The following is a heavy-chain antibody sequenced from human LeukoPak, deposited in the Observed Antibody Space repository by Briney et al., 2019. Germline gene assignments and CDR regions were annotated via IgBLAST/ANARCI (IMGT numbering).Heavy chain of an antibody. D-gene: IGHD1-26*01. CDR1: GFTFSSYE. CDR2: ISSSGSTV. Sequence: GGSLRLSCAASGFTFSSYEMNWVRQAPGKGLEWVSYISSSGSTVYYADSVKGRFTISRDNAKNSLYLQMNSLRAEDTAVYYCARVPRSGSHVDYWGQGTLVTVSS. J-gene: IGHJ4*02. V-gene: IGHV3-48*03. CDR3: ARVPRSGSHVDY.